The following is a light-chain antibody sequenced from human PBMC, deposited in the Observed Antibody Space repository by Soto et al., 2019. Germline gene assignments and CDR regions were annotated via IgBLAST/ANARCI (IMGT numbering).Light chain of an antibody. J-gene: IGKJ4*01. CDR2: AAS. CDR1: QSISSY. CDR3: RQSYSTPLT. V-gene: IGKV1-39*01. Sequence: DIQMTKSPSSLSASVGDRVTITCRASQSISSYLNWYQQKPGKAPKLLIYAASSLQSGVPSMFSGSGSGTDFTLTISSLQPEDFATYYCRQSYSTPLTFGGGTKVEIK.